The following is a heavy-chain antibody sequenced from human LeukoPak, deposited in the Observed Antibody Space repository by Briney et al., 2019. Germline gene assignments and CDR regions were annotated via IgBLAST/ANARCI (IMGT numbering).Heavy chain of an antibody. CDR2: ISYSTSSI. J-gene: IGHJ6*03. D-gene: IGHD3-16*01. CDR1: GFYFANYA. Sequence: GGSLRLSCAASGFYFANYAMSWVRQAPGKGLEWVSFISYSTSSIYYADSVKGRFTISRDNAKNSLYLQMNSLRAEDTAVYYCARALDYMDVWGKGTTVTVSS. CDR3: ARALDYMDV. V-gene: IGHV3-48*01.